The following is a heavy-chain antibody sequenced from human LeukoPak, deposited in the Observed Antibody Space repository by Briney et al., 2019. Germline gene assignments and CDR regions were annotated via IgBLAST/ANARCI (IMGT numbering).Heavy chain of an antibody. Sequence: ASVKVSCKASGYTFTSYGISWVRQAPGQGLEWMGWISAYNGNTNYAQKLQGRVTMTTDTSTSTAYMELRSLRSDDTAVYYCARGWSYCSSTSCYYFDYWGQGTLVTVSS. V-gene: IGHV1-18*01. CDR2: ISAYNGNT. CDR3: ARGWSYCSSTSCYYFDY. D-gene: IGHD2-2*01. J-gene: IGHJ4*02. CDR1: GYTFTSYG.